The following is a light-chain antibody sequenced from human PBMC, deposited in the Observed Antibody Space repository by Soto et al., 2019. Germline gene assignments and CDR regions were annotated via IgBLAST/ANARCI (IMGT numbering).Light chain of an antibody. V-gene: IGLV2-8*01. J-gene: IGLJ1*01. CDR1: SSEVGGYNY. CDR2: EVS. Sequence: QSVLTQPPSASGSPGQSVTISCTGTSSEVGGYNYVSWYQHHPGKAPKLLIYEVSKRPSGVPDRFSGSKSANTASLTVSGLQAVDEADYYCSSYAGGNNLYVFGTGTKVTVL. CDR3: SSYAGGNNLYV.